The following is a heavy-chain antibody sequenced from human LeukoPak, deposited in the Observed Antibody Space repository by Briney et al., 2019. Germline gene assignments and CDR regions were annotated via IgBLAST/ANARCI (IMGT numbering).Heavy chain of an antibody. D-gene: IGHD3-16*01. J-gene: IGHJ6*03. V-gene: IGHV4-39*01. CDR3: ARYLGYYYYYMDV. CDR1: GGSISSGTYY. CDR2: IYYSGST. Sequence: SETLSLTCIVSGGSISSGTYYWGWLRQPPGKGLEWIGNIYYSGSTYYNPSLKSRVTMSIDTSNNQFSLKLSPVTAADTAVYYCARYLGYYYYYMDVWGKGTTCTVSS.